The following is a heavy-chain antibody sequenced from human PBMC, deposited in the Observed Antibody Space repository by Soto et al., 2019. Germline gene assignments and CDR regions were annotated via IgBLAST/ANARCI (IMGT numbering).Heavy chain of an antibody. CDR3: ARDRSSGWPDY. CDR2: VYYSGST. V-gene: IGHV4-59*01. J-gene: IGHJ4*02. Sequence: SETLSLTCSVSGGSIGTYYWSWMRQSPGKGLEWLGDVYYSGSTNYNPYLRSRVTISVDTSKNQFSLKMSSVTAADTAVYYCARDRSSGWPDYWGQGTPVTVSS. D-gene: IGHD6-19*01. CDR1: GGSIGTYY.